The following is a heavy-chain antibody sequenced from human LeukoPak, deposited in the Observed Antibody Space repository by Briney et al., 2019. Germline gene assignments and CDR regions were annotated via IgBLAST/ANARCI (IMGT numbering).Heavy chain of an antibody. D-gene: IGHD5-18*01. CDR1: GDSVSSNSAA. V-gene: IGHV6-1*01. CDR3: ARGSPLTANYYGMDV. J-gene: IGHJ6*02. Sequence: SQTLSLTCAISGDSVSSNSAAWNWIRQSPSRGLEWLGRTYYRSKWYNDYAISVKSRITVNPGTSKNQFSLELNSVTPEDTAVYYCARGSPLTANYYGMDVWGQGTTVTVSS. CDR2: TYYRSKWYN.